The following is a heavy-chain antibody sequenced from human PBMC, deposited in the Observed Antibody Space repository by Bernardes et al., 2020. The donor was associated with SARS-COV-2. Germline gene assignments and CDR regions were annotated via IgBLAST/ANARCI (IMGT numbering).Heavy chain of an antibody. V-gene: IGHV3-30*03. D-gene: IGHD3-22*01. CDR1: GFPFNDAW. J-gene: IGHJ5*02. CDR3: ATHDRTGYYYGA. CDR2: TSNGGLEI. Sequence: GGSLRLSCAASGFPFNDAWMSWVRQAPGKGLEWVALTSNGGLEIDYSDTVKGRFTLSRDTSKKTVFLQMSSLSAEDTAVYYCATHDRTGYYYGAWGQGTRVTVSS.